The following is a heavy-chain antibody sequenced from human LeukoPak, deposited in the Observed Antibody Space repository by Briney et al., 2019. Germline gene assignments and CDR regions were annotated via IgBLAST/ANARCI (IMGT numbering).Heavy chain of an antibody. D-gene: IGHD2-21*02. V-gene: IGHV3-48*04. Sequence: EGSLRLSCAASGFTFSNYNMNWVRQAPWRGLEWVSYISSSSGTIYYADSVKGRFTISRDNAKNSLYLQMNSLKAEDTAVYYCARDVVTEVVTLTTTDSWGQGTLVTVSS. CDR1: GFTFSNYN. J-gene: IGHJ4*02. CDR2: ISSSSGTI. CDR3: ARDVVTEVVTLTTTDS.